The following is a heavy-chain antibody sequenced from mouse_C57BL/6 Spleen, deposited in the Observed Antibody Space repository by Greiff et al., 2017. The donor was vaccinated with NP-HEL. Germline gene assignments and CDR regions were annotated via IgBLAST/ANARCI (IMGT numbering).Heavy chain of an antibody. CDR1: GYAFSSSW. J-gene: IGHJ2*01. CDR3: ARDGYYRVFY. D-gene: IGHD2-3*01. Sequence: QVQLQQSGPELVKPGASVKISCKASGYAFSSSWMNWVKQRPGKGLEWIGRIYPGDGDTNYNGKFKGKATLTADKSSSTAYMQLSSLTSEDSAVYFCARDGYYRVFYWGQGTTLTVSS. CDR2: IYPGDGDT. V-gene: IGHV1-82*01.